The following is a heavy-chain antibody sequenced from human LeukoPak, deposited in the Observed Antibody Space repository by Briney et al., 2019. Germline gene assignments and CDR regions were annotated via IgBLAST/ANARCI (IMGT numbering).Heavy chain of an antibody. Sequence: GGSLRLSCAASGFTFDDYGMSWVRQAPGKGLEWVSAISGSGGSTYYAGSVKGRFTISRDNSKNTLYLQMNSLRAEDTAVYYCAKDLFRGGDLRRELYYGMDVWGQGTTVTVSS. CDR3: AKDLFRGGDLRRELYYGMDV. D-gene: IGHD4-17*01. CDR2: ISGSGGST. J-gene: IGHJ6*02. CDR1: GFTFDDYG. V-gene: IGHV3-23*01.